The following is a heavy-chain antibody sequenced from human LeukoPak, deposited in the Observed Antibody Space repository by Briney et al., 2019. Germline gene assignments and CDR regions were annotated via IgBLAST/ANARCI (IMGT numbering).Heavy chain of an antibody. CDR1: GYTFTSYG. J-gene: IGHJ1*01. CDR3: ARDFADHGDYDVHFQH. V-gene: IGHV1-18*01. CDR2: ISAYNGNT. D-gene: IGHD4-17*01. Sequence: ASVKVSCKASGYTFTSYGISWVRQAPGQGLEWMGWISAYNGNTNYAQKLQGRVTMTTDTSTSTAYMELRSLRSDDTAVYYCARDFADHGDYDVHFQHWGQGTLVTVSS.